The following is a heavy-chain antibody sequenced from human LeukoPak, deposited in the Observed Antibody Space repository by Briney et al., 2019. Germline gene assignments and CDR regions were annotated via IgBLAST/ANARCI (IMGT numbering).Heavy chain of an antibody. D-gene: IGHD6-13*01. J-gene: IGHJ4*02. CDR1: GYTFRSHG. Sequence: GASGRVSCKASGYTFRSHGIYWVRQAPGQGLEWMGWISPYNDETNYARMFRDRVIMTTETSTTTAYMELRGLTSDDTAVYFCAREADTNSWYRPAFRLLDVWGQGTLVTVSS. V-gene: IGHV1-18*01. CDR3: AREADTNSWYRPAFRLLDV. CDR2: ISPYNDET.